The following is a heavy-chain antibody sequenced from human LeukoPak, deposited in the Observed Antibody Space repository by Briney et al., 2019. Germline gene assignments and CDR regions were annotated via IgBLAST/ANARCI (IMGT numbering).Heavy chain of an antibody. CDR2: ITLNSGDT. J-gene: IGHJ4*02. CDR1: GHTFTVHY. Sequence: ASVKVSCKASGHTFTVHYIHWVRQGPGQGLEWLGWITLNSGDTHYAQKFQGRVTMTRDTSISTAYMELSRLRSDDTAVYYCARTGRVRGVLDYWGQGTLVTVSS. V-gene: IGHV1-2*02. D-gene: IGHD3-10*01. CDR3: ARTGRVRGVLDY.